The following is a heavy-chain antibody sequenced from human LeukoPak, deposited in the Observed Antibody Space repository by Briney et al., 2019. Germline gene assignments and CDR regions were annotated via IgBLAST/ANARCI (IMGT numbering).Heavy chain of an antibody. Sequence: ASATVSCKASGYIFTAYYLHWVRQAPGQGLEWMGWINPDSGDTKFAQKFQGRVSMTRDTSISTAYMELSGLRSDDTAYYFCARVQYYNILTGSFQYWGQGTLVTVSS. CDR1: GYIFTAYY. V-gene: IGHV1-2*02. D-gene: IGHD3-9*01. CDR2: INPDSGDT. CDR3: ARVQYYNILTGSFQY. J-gene: IGHJ4*02.